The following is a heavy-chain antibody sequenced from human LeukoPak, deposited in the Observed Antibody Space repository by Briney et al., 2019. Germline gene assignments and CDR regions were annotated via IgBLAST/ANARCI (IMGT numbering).Heavy chain of an antibody. D-gene: IGHD1-26*01. CDR1: GGSISSSSYY. CDR3: ARFYSGSYHDAFDI. CDR2: IYYSGST. Sequence: SETPSLTCTVSGGSISSSSYYWGWIRQPPGKGLEWIGSIYYSGSTYYNPSLKSRVTISVDTSKNQFSLKLSSVTAADTAVYYCARFYSGSYHDAFDIWGQGTMVTVSS. J-gene: IGHJ3*02. V-gene: IGHV4-39*01.